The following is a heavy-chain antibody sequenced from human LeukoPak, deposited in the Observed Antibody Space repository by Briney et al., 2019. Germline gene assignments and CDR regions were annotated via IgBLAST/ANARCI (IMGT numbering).Heavy chain of an antibody. D-gene: IGHD3-22*01. V-gene: IGHV3-30*04. Sequence: GGSLRLSSAASGFTFSSYAMHWVRQAPGKGLEWVAVISYDGSNKYYADSVKGRFTISRDNSKNTLYLQMNSLRAEDTAVYYCARDPSYYYDSRGLDYWGQGTLVTVSS. CDR2: ISYDGSNK. J-gene: IGHJ4*02. CDR3: ARDPSYYYDSRGLDY. CDR1: GFTFSSYA.